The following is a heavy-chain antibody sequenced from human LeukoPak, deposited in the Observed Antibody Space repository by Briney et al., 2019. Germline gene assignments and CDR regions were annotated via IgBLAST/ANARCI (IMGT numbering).Heavy chain of an antibody. V-gene: IGHV1-2*02. J-gene: IGHJ4*02. CDR2: INPNSGGT. CDR1: GYTFTSYY. CDR3: ARDSGSVLLWFGEFGD. D-gene: IGHD3-10*01. Sequence: ASVKVSCKASGYTFTSYYMHWVRQAPGQGLEWMGWINPNSGGTNYAQKFQGRVTMTRDTSISTAYMELSRLRSDDTAVYYCARDSGSVLLWFGEFGDWGQGTLVTVSS.